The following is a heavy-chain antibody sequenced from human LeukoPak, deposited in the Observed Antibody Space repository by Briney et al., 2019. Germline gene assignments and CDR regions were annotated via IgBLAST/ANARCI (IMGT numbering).Heavy chain of an antibody. CDR1: GFTFSTYT. D-gene: IGHD2-15*01. Sequence: GGSLRLSCAASGFTFSTYTMNWVRQAPGKGLEWVSSISSSSSYYADSVKGRFTISRDNAKNSLYLQMNSLRAEDTAVYYCASICSGGSCYEGVDYWGQGTLVTVSS. CDR2: ISSSSS. J-gene: IGHJ4*02. CDR3: ASICSGGSCYEGVDY. V-gene: IGHV3-21*01.